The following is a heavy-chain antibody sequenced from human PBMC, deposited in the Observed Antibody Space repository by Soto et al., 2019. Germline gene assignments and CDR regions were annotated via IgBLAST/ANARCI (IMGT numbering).Heavy chain of an antibody. CDR2: ISYDGSNK. CDR1: GFTFNNYG. Sequence: ESGGGVVQPGRSLRLSCAASGFTFNNYGIHWVRQAPGKGLEWVAVISYDGSNKYYADSVEGRFTISRDSSKNTLYLQLDSLRAEDTAVYYCARQGMPHHNWFDPWGQGTLVTVSS. D-gene: IGHD2-2*01. J-gene: IGHJ5*02. CDR3: ARQGMPHHNWFDP. V-gene: IGHV3-30*03.